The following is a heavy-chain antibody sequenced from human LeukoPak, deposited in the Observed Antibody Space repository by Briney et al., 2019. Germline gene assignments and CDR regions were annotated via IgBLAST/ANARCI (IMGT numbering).Heavy chain of an antibody. Sequence: PGGSLRLSCAASGFTFSSYAMHWVRQAPGKGLEWVAVISYDGSNKYYADSVKGRFTISRDNSKNTLYLQMNSPRAEDTAVYYCARDNYYGSGNDYWGQGTLVTVSS. CDR1: GFTFSSYA. CDR2: ISYDGSNK. CDR3: ARDNYYGSGNDY. V-gene: IGHV3-30*04. D-gene: IGHD3-10*01. J-gene: IGHJ4*02.